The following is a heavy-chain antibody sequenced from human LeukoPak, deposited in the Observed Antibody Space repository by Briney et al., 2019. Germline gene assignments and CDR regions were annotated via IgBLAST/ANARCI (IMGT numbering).Heavy chain of an antibody. Sequence: AGGSLRLSCAASGLTLSSYSMNWVRQVLGKGLEWISYISVGSDAAYYADSVRGRFTISRDTAKNSLILQMNSLRAGDTARYFCARLTGTGYFDLWGQGTPVTVSS. CDR2: ISVGSDAA. CDR1: GLTLSSYS. D-gene: IGHD1-20*01. CDR3: ARLTGTGYFDL. V-gene: IGHV3-48*01. J-gene: IGHJ4*02.